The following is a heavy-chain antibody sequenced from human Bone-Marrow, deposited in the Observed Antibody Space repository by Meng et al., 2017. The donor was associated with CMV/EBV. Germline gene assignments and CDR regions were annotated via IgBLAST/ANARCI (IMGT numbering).Heavy chain of an antibody. CDR2: IYYSGST. CDR3: ARGRRFVVVPAALDY. Sequence: SETLSLTCTVSGGSISSSSYYWGWIRQPPGKGLEWIGSIYYSGSTYYNPSLKSRVTISVDTSKNQFSLKLSSVTAADTAVYYCARGRRFVVVPAALDYWGQGTLVTVSS. D-gene: IGHD2-2*01. CDR1: GGSISSSSYY. V-gene: IGHV4-39*07. J-gene: IGHJ4*02.